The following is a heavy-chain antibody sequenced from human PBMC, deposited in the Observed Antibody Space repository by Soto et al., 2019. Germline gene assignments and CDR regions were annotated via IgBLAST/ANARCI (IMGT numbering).Heavy chain of an antibody. CDR3: ARVMYYDILTGRAHVNYYYGMDV. V-gene: IGHV3-7*01. CDR1: GFTFSNYW. D-gene: IGHD3-9*01. Sequence: PGGSLRLSCTASGFTFSNYWMTWARQAPGKGLEWVANIKQGGNEKYYVDSVKGRFSISRDDAKNSLYLQMNSLRAEDTAVYYCARVMYYDILTGRAHVNYYYGMDVWGQGTTVTVSS. CDR2: IKQGGNEK. J-gene: IGHJ6*02.